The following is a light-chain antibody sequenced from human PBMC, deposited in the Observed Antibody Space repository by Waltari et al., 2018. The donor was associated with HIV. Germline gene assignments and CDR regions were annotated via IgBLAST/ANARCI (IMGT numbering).Light chain of an antibody. J-gene: IGLJ1*01. CDR3: VGWDSSLSAYV. CDR1: SSNIENDN. CDR2: KNF. V-gene: IGLV1-47*01. Sequence: QSFLTQTPSASGTPGQTVTISCSGSSSNIENDNVYWYQQLPGMTPKLLIYKNFLRPAGVPDRFAASKSGTSASLTISGLRSADEADYYCVGWDSSLSAYVFGAGTKVAVL.